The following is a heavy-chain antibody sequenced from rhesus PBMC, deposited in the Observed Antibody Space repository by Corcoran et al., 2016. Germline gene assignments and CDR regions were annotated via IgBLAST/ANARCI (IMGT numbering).Heavy chain of an antibody. CDR2: FSGPTWSS. CDR3: VRGTPPDN. J-gene: IGHJ4*01. Sequence: QVQLQESGPGLVKPSETLSLTCSVSGYSLRTGHFRGWIRQPPGKGLEYVVCFSGPTWSSYYYTSSLESRVTISKDTSTNMFFLTLSSVTAADTAVYFCVRGTPPDNWGQGVLVTVSS. CDR1: GYSLRTGHF. D-gene: IGHD5-42*01. V-gene: IGHV4-99*01.